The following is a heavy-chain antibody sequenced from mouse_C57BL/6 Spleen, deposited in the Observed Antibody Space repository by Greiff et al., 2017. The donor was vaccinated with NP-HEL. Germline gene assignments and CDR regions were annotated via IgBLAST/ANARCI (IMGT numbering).Heavy chain of an antibody. Sequence: EVKLMESEGGLVQPGSSMKLSCTASGFTFSDYYMAWVRQVPEKGLEWVANINYDGSSTYYLDSLKSRFIISRDNAKNILYLQMSSLKSEDTATYYCAREAVVATWDAMDYWGQGTSVTVSS. D-gene: IGHD1-1*01. V-gene: IGHV5-16*01. CDR2: INYDGSST. J-gene: IGHJ4*01. CDR1: GFTFSDYY. CDR3: AREAVVATWDAMDY.